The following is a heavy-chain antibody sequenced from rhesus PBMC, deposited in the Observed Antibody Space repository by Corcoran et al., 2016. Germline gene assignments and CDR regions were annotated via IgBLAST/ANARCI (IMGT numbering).Heavy chain of an antibody. D-gene: IGHD1-14*01. J-gene: IGHJ2*01. CDR3: ARATTAPWYFDL. CDR1: GGSISDTYY. CDR2: IHGSTANT. V-gene: IGHV4S9*01. Sequence: QVQLQESGPGLVKPSETLSLTCAVSGGSISDTYYWNWIRQSPGKGLEWVGNIHGSTANTYYIPSLKSRVTISKDTSKNQVFLKLNSVTAADTAIYYCARATTAPWYFDLWGPGTPITISS.